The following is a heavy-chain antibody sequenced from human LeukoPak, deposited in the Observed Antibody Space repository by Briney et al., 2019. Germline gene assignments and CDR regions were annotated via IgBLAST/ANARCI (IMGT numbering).Heavy chain of an antibody. J-gene: IGHJ6*03. CDR3: ATSGGDYYYYSLDV. CDR1: GYIFTDYY. D-gene: IGHD3-10*01. Sequence: GASVKVSCKASGYIFTDYYMHWVRQAPGQELGWMGRINPNSGGTNYAQKFQGRVTMTRDTSISTAYMELSSLTSEDTAVYYCATSGGDYYYYSLDVWGKGTPVTISS. CDR2: INPNSGGT. V-gene: IGHV1/OR15-1*04.